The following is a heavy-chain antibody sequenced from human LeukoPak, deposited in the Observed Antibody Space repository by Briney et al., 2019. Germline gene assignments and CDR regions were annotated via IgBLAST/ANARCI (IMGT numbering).Heavy chain of an antibody. CDR2: INHSGST. V-gene: IGHV4-34*01. CDR3: ARLASWWEWRRTGKGFDY. J-gene: IGHJ4*02. Sequence: SETLSLTCAVYGGSFSGYYWSWIRQPPGKGLEWIGEINHSGSTNYNPSLKSRVTISVDTSKNQFSLKLSSVTAADTAVYYCARLASWWEWRRTGKGFDYWGQGTLVTVSS. CDR1: GGSFSGYY. D-gene: IGHD1-26*01.